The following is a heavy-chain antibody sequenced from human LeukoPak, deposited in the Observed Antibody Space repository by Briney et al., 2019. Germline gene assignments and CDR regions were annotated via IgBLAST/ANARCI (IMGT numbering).Heavy chain of an antibody. CDR3: ATARGVGTTVDY. D-gene: IGHD2-8*01. V-gene: IGHV1-2*06. J-gene: IGHJ4*02. Sequence: GASVKVSCKASGYTFTGYYMHWVRQAPGQGLEWMGRINPNSGGTNYAQKLQGRVTMTTDTSTSTAYMELRSLRSDDTAVYYCATARGVGTTVDYWGQGTLVTVSS. CDR1: GYTFTGYY. CDR2: INPNSGGT.